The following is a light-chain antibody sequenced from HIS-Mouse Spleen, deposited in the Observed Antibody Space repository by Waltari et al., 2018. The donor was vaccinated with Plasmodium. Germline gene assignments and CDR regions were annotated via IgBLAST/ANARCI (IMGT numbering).Light chain of an antibody. CDR1: QSVSSSY. J-gene: IGKJ2*01. V-gene: IGKV3-20*01. CDR3: QQYGSSPYT. CDR2: GAS. Sequence: EIVLTQSPGTLSLSPGERATLPCRASQSVSSSYIAWYQQKPGQSPRLLIYGASSRATGIPDRFSGSGAGTDFTLTISSLEPEDFAVYYCQQYGSSPYTFGQGTKLEIK.